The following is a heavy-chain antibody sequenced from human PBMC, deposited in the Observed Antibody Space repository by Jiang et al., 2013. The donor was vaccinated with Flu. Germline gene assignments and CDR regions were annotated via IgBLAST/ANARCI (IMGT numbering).Heavy chain of an antibody. D-gene: IGHD3-3*01. V-gene: IGHV4-39*01. Sequence: LLKPSETLSLTCTVSGGSISSSSYYWGWIRQPPGKGLEWIGSIYYSGSTYYNPSLKSRVTISVDTSKNQFSLKLSSVTAADTAVYYCATESRSYYDFWSVIYYYMDVWGKGTTVTVSS. CDR3: ATESRSYYDFWSVIYYYMDV. CDR2: IYYSGST. J-gene: IGHJ6*03. CDR1: GGSISSSSYY.